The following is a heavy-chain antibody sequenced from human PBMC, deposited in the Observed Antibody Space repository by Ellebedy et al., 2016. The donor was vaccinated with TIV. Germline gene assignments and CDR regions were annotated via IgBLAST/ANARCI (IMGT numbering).Heavy chain of an antibody. J-gene: IGHJ3*02. V-gene: IGHV4-59*01. CDR3: ARDQTVTTSVDAFDI. CDR1: GGTISRYY. Sequence: MPSETLSLTCTVSGGTISRYYWSWIRQTTGKGLEWIGYIYYSGSTKYNPSLKSRVTISVDTSKNQFSLKMNSVTAADTAVYYCARDQTVTTSVDAFDIWGQGTKVTVSS. D-gene: IGHD4-17*01. CDR2: IYYSGST.